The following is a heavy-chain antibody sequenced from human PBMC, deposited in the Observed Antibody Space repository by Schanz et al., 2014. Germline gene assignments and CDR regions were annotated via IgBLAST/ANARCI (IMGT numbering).Heavy chain of an antibody. CDR2: IIPILDKT. CDR1: GGTFSSST. V-gene: IGHV1-69*08. Sequence: QVQLVQSGAEVKKPGSSVKVSCKASGGTFSSSTLTWVRQAPGQGLEWMGRIIPILDKTNYAQKFQGRVTMTRDTSTSTVYMELSSLRSEDTAVYYCARGGFFDSTSFDSWGQGTLXTVSS. D-gene: IGHD2-2*01. J-gene: IGHJ4*02. CDR3: ARGGFFDSTSFDS.